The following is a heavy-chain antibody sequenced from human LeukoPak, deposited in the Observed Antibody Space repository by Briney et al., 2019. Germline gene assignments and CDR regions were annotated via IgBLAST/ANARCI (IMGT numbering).Heavy chain of an antibody. CDR2: ISYDGSNK. D-gene: IGHD1-26*01. CDR1: GFTFSSYA. V-gene: IGHV3-30-3*01. CDR3: AREGVVGALTNWSDP. Sequence: GGSLRLSCAASGFTFSSYAMHWARQAPGKGLEWVAVISYDGSNKYYADSVKGRFTISRDNSKNTLYLQMNSLRAEDTAVYYCAREGVVGALTNWSDPWGQGTLVTVSS. J-gene: IGHJ5*02.